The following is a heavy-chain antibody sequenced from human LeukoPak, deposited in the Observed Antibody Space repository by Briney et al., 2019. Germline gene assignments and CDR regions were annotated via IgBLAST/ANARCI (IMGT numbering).Heavy chain of an antibody. CDR2: IYYSGST. Sequence: SETLSLTCTVSGGSISSSSYYWGWIRQPPGKGLEWIGSIYYSGSTYYNPSLKSRVTISVGTSKNQFSLKLSSVTAADTAVYYCARDNTAMVGSPPRFFDYWGQGTLVTVSS. V-gene: IGHV4-39*07. J-gene: IGHJ4*02. CDR3: ARDNTAMVGSPPRFFDY. CDR1: GGSISSSSYY. D-gene: IGHD5-18*01.